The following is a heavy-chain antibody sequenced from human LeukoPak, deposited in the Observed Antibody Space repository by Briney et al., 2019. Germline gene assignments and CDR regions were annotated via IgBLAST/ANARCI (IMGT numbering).Heavy chain of an antibody. D-gene: IGHD3-16*01. CDR1: GGSISSGGYY. CDR3: ASDPYGGIDY. CDR2: IYYSGTT. J-gene: IGHJ4*02. Sequence: SQTLSLTCTVSGGSISSGGYYWSWIRQPPGKGLEWIGYIYYSGTTNYNPSLKSRVTISVDTSKNQFSLKLSSVTAADTAVYYCASDPYGGIDYWGQGTLVTVSS. V-gene: IGHV4-61*08.